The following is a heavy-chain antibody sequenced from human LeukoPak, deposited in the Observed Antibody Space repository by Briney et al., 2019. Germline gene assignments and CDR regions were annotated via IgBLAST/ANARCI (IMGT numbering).Heavy chain of an antibody. CDR2: IYYTGST. CDR1: GGSISNYY. Sequence: RPSETLSLTCTVSGGSISNYYWNWIRQPPGKGLEWIGYIYYTGSTNYNPSLKSRVTTSVDTSKNQFSLNLKSVTPEDTAVYYCARNLIPEQLVLNFWGQGTLVTVSS. V-gene: IGHV4-59*01. J-gene: IGHJ4*02. CDR3: ARNLIPEQLVLNF. D-gene: IGHD6-13*01.